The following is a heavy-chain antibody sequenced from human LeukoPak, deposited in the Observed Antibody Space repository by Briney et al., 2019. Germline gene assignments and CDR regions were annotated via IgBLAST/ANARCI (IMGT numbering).Heavy chain of an antibody. CDR1: GFTFSSYA. J-gene: IGHJ4*02. Sequence: GGSLRLSCAASGFTFSSYAMSWVRQAPGKGLEWVSAISGSGGSTYYADSVKGRFTISRDNSKNTLYLQMNSLRAEDTAVYYCAKVNRQYQLLYYFDYWGQGTLVTVSS. D-gene: IGHD2-2*01. CDR3: AKVNRQYQLLYYFDY. V-gene: IGHV3-23*01. CDR2: ISGSGGST.